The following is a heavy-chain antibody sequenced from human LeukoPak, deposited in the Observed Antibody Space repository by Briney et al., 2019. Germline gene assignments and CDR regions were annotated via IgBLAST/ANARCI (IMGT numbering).Heavy chain of an antibody. J-gene: IGHJ4*02. Sequence: GGSLRLSCAASGFTFSSSAMSWVRQAPGKGLEWVSAISNNGGYTYYADSVQGRFTISRDNSKSTLCLQMNSLRAGDTAVYYCAKQLGYCSDGSCYFPYWGQGTLVTVSS. CDR3: AKQLGYCSDGSCYFPY. CDR1: GFTFSSSA. D-gene: IGHD2-15*01. CDR2: ISNNGGYT. V-gene: IGHV3-23*01.